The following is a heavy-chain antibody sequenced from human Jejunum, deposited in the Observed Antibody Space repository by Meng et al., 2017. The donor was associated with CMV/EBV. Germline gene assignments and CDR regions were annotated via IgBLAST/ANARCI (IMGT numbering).Heavy chain of an antibody. Sequence: SWKASGYSFTTYAINWVRQAPGQGLEWMGWINTNTGNPTYAQGFTGRFVFSLDTSVNTAYLQISSLKAEDTAVYYCARGGTSGFDYWGQGTLVTVSS. J-gene: IGHJ4*02. V-gene: IGHV7-4-1*02. CDR3: ARGGTSGFDY. CDR2: INTNTGNP. CDR1: GYSFTTYA.